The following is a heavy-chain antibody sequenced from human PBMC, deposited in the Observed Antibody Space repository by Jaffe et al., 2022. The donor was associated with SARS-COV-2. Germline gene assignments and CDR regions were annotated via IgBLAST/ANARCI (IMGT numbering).Heavy chain of an antibody. J-gene: IGHJ4*02. V-gene: IGHV4-61*02. CDR1: GGSISSGSYY. CDR2: IYTSGST. D-gene: IGHD3-10*01. Sequence: QVQLQESGPGLVKPSQTLSLTCTVSGGSISSGSYYWSWIRQPAGKGLEWIGRIYTSGSTNYNPSLKSRVTISVDTSKNQFSLKLSSVTAADTAVYYCARAYGWIWDYWGQGTLVTVSS. CDR3: ARAYGWIWDY.